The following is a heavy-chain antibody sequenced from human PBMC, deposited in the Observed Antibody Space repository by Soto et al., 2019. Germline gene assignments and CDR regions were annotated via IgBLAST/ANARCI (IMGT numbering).Heavy chain of an antibody. D-gene: IGHD5-18*01. J-gene: IGHJ5*02. CDR1: GVNSSTHT. V-gene: IGHV1-69*06. CDR2: IIPLFGTG. Sequence: QVQLEQSGAEVKKPGSSVKVSCKASGVNSSTHTITWVRQAPGQGLEWMGGIIPLFGTGHKAQNFQGRITIIADNSTSTAYMEVSSLSSEVTAVYFCASGSAMGADHWGQGTLVTVSS. CDR3: ASGSAMGADH.